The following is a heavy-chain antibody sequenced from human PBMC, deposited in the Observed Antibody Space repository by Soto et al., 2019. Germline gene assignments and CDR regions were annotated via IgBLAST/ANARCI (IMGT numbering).Heavy chain of an antibody. D-gene: IGHD3-22*01. CDR1: GFTFSSYA. CDR2: ISYDGSNK. V-gene: IGHV3-30-3*01. J-gene: IGHJ6*02. Sequence: QVQLVESGGGVVQPGRSLRLSCAASGFTFSSYAMHWVRQAPGKGLEWVAVISYDGSNKYYEDSVKGRFTISRDNSKHTLYLQMNSLRAEDTAVYYCARDRTYYYDSSGYPTADYYYYGMDVWGQGTTVTVSS. CDR3: ARDRTYYYDSSGYPTADYYYYGMDV.